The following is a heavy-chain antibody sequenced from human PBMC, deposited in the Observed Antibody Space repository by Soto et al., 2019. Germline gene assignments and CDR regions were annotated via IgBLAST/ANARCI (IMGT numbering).Heavy chain of an antibody. CDR2: ISAYNGNT. V-gene: IGHV1-18*01. D-gene: IGHD3-10*01. J-gene: IGHJ6*02. Sequence: QVQLVQSGAEVKKPGASVKVSCKASGYTFTSYGISWVRQAPGQGLEWMGWISAYNGNTNYAQKLQGRVTMTTDTYTSTAYMELRSLRSDDTAVYYCAREGVTMVRGVMPYYYGMDVWGQGTTVTVSS. CDR1: GYTFTSYG. CDR3: AREGVTMVRGVMPYYYGMDV.